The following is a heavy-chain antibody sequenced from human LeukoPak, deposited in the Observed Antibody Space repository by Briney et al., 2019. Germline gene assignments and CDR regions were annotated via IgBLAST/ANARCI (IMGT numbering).Heavy chain of an antibody. CDR2: IRSKANSYAT. CDR1: GFTFSGSA. Sequence: PGGSLRLSCAASGFTFSGSAMHWVRQASGKGLEWVGRIRSKANSYATAYAASVKGRFTISRDDSKNTAYLQMNSLKTEDTAVYYCTRHGSILTAEDAFDIWGQGTMVTVSS. J-gene: IGHJ3*02. CDR3: TRHGSILTAEDAFDI. V-gene: IGHV3-73*01. D-gene: IGHD3-9*01.